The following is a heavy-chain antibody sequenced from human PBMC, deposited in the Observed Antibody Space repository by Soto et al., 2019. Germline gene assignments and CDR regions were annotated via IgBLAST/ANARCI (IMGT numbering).Heavy chain of an antibody. J-gene: IGHJ4*02. D-gene: IGHD6-6*01. CDR1: GFTFSDYG. CDR2: MSYAGTYK. Sequence: QVQLVESGGGVVQPGRSLRLSCAVSGFTFSDYGMHWVRQAPGKGLEWVAVMSYAGTYKYYADYVKGRFTISRDLSGNTLFLQMKSLRLEDTAVYFCAKAMYPRTVLDSSSPWGDYWGQGTLVTVSS. CDR3: AKAMYPRTVLDSSSPWGDY. V-gene: IGHV3-30*18.